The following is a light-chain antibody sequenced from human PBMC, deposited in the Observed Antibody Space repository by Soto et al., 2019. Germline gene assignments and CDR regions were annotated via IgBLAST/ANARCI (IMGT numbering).Light chain of an antibody. CDR3: QQYGSSFSWT. CDR2: GPS. Sequence: EIVMKQSPSTLSVSPGETTRLSCRAGQSVSSYSAWYQQKPGQAPRLLVYGPSSRATGIPDSFSGSGSGTDFTLTINRLEREDFAVIYCQQYGSSFSWTFGQGTKVDIK. V-gene: IGKV3-20*01. J-gene: IGKJ1*01. CDR1: QSVSSY.